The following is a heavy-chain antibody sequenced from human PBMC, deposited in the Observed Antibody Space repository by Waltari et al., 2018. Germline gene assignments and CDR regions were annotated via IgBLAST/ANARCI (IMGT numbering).Heavy chain of an antibody. CDR2: ISSSGSTI. Sequence: EVQLVESGGGLVQPGGSLRLSCAASGFTFSSYEMNWVRQAPGKGLEWVSYISSSGSTIYYADSVKGRFTISRDNAKNSLYLQMNSLRSEDTAVYYCARRQSSGWKTYFDYWGQGTLVTVSS. CDR3: ARRQSSGWKTYFDY. V-gene: IGHV3-48*03. CDR1: GFTFSSYE. D-gene: IGHD6-19*01. J-gene: IGHJ4*02.